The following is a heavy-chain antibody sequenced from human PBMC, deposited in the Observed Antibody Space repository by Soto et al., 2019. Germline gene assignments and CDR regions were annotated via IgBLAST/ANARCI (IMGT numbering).Heavy chain of an antibody. Sequence: EVQLAESGGGLVKRGGSLRLSCAASGFIFSTFSMNWVRQAPGKGLEWVSSISSSSSYIYYADSVKGRFTISRDNRKYSLYLQVNSLRAEDTAVYFCARSAGGSGYLFAFDIWGQGTMVTVSS. CDR1: GFIFSTFS. CDR2: ISSSSSYI. V-gene: IGHV3-21*02. D-gene: IGHD5-12*01. J-gene: IGHJ3*02. CDR3: ARSAGGSGYLFAFDI.